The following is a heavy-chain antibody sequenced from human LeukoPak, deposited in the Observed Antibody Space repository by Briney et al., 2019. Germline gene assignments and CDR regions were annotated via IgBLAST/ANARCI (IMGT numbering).Heavy chain of an antibody. Sequence: GASVKVSCRASGYTFTGYYMHWVRQAPGQGLEWMGWINPNSGGTNYAQKFQGRVTMTRDTSITTAYMELSRLTSDDTAVYYCALNSYESSGFDAFDIWGQGTMVTVSS. V-gene: IGHV1-2*02. CDR3: ALNSYESSGFDAFDI. CDR2: INPNSGGT. CDR1: GYTFTGYY. J-gene: IGHJ3*02. D-gene: IGHD3-22*01.